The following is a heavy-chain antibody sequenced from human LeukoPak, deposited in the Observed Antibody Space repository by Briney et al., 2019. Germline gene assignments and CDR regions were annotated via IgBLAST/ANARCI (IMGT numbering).Heavy chain of an antibody. J-gene: IGHJ4*02. CDR1: GFRFSDYS. Sequence: GGSLRLSCTASGFRFSDYSMNWVRQAPGKGLEWISYIGISSGNTKYADSVKGRFTISADNARNSLYLQMNSLRVEDTAVYYCARDHNYAFDNWGQGTLVSVSS. CDR3: ARDHNYAFDN. V-gene: IGHV3-48*04. D-gene: IGHD1-1*01. CDR2: IGISSGNT.